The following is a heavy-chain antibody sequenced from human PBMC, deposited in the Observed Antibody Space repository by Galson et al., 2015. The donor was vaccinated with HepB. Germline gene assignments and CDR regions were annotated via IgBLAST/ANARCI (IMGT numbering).Heavy chain of an antibody. CDR3: AKELSRTSGYPAEYFQH. CDR2: ISYDGSNK. J-gene: IGHJ1*01. D-gene: IGHD3-22*01. V-gene: IGHV3-30*18. CDR1: GFTFSSYG. Sequence: SLRLSCAASGFTFSSYGMHWVRQAPGKGLEWVAVISYDGSNKYYADSVKGRFTISRDNSKNTLYLKMNSLRAEDTAVYYCAKELSRTSGYPAEYFQHWGQGTLVTVSS.